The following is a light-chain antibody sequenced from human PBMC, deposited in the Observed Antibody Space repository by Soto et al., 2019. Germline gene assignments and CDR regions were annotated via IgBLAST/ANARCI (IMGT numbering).Light chain of an antibody. CDR1: QSVSSN. CDR2: GAS. J-gene: IGKJ1*01. Sequence: MLMTQSPATLSVSPGERAILSCRASQSVSSNLAWYQQKPGQAPRLLIYGASTRATGIPARFSGSGSGTEFTLTISSLQSEDVAVYYCQQYKNLWTFGRGTKVDIK. CDR3: QQYKNLWT. V-gene: IGKV3-15*01.